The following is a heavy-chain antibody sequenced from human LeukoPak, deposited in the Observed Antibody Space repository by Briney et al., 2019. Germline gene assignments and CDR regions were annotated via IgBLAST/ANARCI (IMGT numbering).Heavy chain of an antibody. CDR1: GGSISSSSYY. CDR3: ARRGSRTMARGVLFDY. CDR2: IYYSGST. Sequence: SETLSLTCTVSGGSISSSSYYWGWIRQPPGKGLEWIGSIYYSGSTYYNPSLKSRVTISVDTSKNQFSLKLSSVTAADTAVYYCARRGSRTMARGVLFDYWGQGTLVTVSS. V-gene: IGHV4-39*01. D-gene: IGHD3-10*01. J-gene: IGHJ4*02.